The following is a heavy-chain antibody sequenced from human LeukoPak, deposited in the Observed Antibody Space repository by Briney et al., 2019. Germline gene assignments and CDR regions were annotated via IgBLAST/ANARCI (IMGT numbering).Heavy chain of an antibody. D-gene: IGHD3-22*01. J-gene: IGHJ4*02. CDR2: INPSGGST. CDR1: GYTFTSYY. V-gene: IGHV1-46*01. Sequence: ALVKVSCKASGYTFTSYYMHWVRQAPGQGLEWMGIINPSGGSTSYAQKFQGRVTMTRDTSTSTVYMELSSLRSEDTAVYYCARDAGARSYYDSSGSPIGYWGQGTLVTVSS. CDR3: ARDAGARSYYDSSGSPIGY.